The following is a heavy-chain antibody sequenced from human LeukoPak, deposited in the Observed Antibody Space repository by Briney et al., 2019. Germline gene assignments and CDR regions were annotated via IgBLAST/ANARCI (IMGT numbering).Heavy chain of an antibody. CDR2: IYYSRFT. J-gene: IGHJ3*02. CDR3: ARSGPAASRPDAFDI. Sequence: PSETLSLTCTLSGGFVSSNSFYCGRSRQPPGKGLECIVSIYYSRFTYYSSHIKRRVTISVDTSKHQFSLKLSAVTTADTAVYFCARSGPAASRPDAFDIWGQGTLVTVSS. V-gene: IGHV4-39*07. CDR1: GGFVSSNSFY. D-gene: IGHD2-2*01.